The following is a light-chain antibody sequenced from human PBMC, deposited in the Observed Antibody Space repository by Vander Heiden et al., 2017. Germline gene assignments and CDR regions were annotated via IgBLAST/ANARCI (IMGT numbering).Light chain of an antibody. V-gene: IGKV1-13*02. J-gene: IGKJ3*01. Sequence: AIQLTQSPSSLSASVGDRVTITARASQGISSALAWYQQKPGKAPKLLIYDASSLESGVPSRFSGSGSGTDFTLTISSLQPEDFATYYCQQFNSYLLITFGRGTKVDIK. CDR2: DAS. CDR3: QQFNSYLLIT. CDR1: QGISSA.